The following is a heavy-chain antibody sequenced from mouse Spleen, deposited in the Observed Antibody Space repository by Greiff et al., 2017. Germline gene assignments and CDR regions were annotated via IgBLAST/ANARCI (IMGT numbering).Heavy chain of an antibody. J-gene: IGHJ1*03. CDR2: ISSGGSYT. CDR3: ARHEGYYGSSYEGNWYFDV. CDR1: GFTFSSYG. Sequence: DVMLVESGGDLVKPGGSLKLSCAASGFTFSSYGMSWVRQTPDKRLEWVATISSGGSYTYYPDSVKGRFTISRDNAKNTLYLQMSSLKSEDTAMYYCARHEGYYGSSYEGNWYFDVWGTGTTVTVSS. D-gene: IGHD1-1*01. V-gene: IGHV5-6*02.